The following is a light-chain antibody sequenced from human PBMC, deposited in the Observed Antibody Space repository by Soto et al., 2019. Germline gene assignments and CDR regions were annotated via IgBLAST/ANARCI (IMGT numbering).Light chain of an antibody. CDR2: EGT. CDR1: SSDVGEYDL. V-gene: IGLV2-23*01. Sequence: QSALTQPASVSASPGQSITISCTGTSSDVGEYDLVSWYQQHPGKAPKILIYEGTKRPSGVSNRFSGSKSGNTASLTISGLQAEDEADYFCCSYAGFSTLVFGGGTKVTVL. J-gene: IGLJ3*02. CDR3: CSYAGFSTLV.